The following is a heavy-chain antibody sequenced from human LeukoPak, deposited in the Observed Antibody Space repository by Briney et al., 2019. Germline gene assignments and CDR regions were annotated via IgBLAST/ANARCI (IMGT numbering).Heavy chain of an antibody. CDR3: AKHSRDGYSFDY. J-gene: IGHJ4*02. CDR1: GGSISPYY. D-gene: IGHD5-24*01. V-gene: IGHV4-59*08. Sequence: SETLSLTCTVSGGSISPYYWSWIRQPPGKGLEWIGYIYYSGSTNYNPSLKSRVTISVDTSKNQFSLKLSSVTAADTAVYYCAKHSRDGYSFDYWGQGTLVTVSS. CDR2: IYYSGST.